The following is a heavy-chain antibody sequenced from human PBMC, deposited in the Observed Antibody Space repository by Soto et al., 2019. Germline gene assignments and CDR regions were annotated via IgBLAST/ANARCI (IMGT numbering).Heavy chain of an antibody. Sequence: SETLSLTCTVSGGSISSGGYYWSWIRQHPGKGLEWIGYIYYSGSTYYNPSLKSRVTISVDTSKNQFSLKLSSVTAADTAVYYCARVDSGYDWIGLDYYYYGMDVWGQGTTVTVSS. J-gene: IGHJ6*02. CDR2: IYYSGST. D-gene: IGHD5-12*01. V-gene: IGHV4-31*02. CDR1: GGSISSGGYY. CDR3: ARVDSGYDWIGLDYYYYGMDV.